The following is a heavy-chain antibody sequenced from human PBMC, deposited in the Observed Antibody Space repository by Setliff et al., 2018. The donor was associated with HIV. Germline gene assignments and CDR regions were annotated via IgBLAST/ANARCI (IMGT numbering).Heavy chain of an antibody. CDR2: INAGNGDT. CDR3: AIGSSNWPHRPNNYYFDY. D-gene: IGHD6-13*01. Sequence: ASVKVSCKASGDTFTTYALHWVRQAPGQRLEWMGRINAGNGDTKSSQKFQGRVTITRDTSASTAYMELSSLRSEDTGVYYCAIGSSNWPHRPNNYYFDYWGQGTPVTVSS. CDR1: GDTFTTYA. J-gene: IGHJ4*02. V-gene: IGHV1-3*01.